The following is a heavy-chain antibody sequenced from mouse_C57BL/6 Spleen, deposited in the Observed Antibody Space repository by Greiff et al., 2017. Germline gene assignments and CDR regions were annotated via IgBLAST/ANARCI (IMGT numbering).Heavy chain of an antibody. CDR3: AGPDFTWLAY. Sequence: DVQLQESVAELVRPGASVKLSCTASGFNITNTCMHWVKQRPEQGLEWIGRIDPANGNTKYAPKFQGKATITADTSSNTAYLQLSSLTSEDTAIXCCAGPDFTWLAYWGQGTLVTVSA. D-gene: IGHD2-4*01. J-gene: IGHJ3*01. V-gene: IGHV14-3*01. CDR2: IDPANGNT. CDR1: GFNITNTC.